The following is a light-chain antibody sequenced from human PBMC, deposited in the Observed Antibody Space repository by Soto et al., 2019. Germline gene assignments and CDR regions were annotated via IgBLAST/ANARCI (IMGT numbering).Light chain of an antibody. V-gene: IGLV1-40*01. CDR1: SSNIGAGSD. CDR3: QSYDSSLSAWV. Sequence: QSVLTRPPSVAGAPGQRVTISCTGSSSNIGAGSDVHWYQQVPGTAPKLLVYGSYNRPSGVPDRFSGSKSGTSASLAITGLQAEDEADFYCQSYDSSLSAWVFGTGTKVTVL. J-gene: IGLJ1*01. CDR2: GSY.